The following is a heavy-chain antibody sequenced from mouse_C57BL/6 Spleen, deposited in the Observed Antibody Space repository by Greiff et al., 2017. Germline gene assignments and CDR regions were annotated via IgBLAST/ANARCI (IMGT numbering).Heavy chain of an antibody. CDR3: ARRGAYYESFFDD. Sequence: VQLQQSGAELMKPGASVKLSCTATGYTFTGYWIEWVKQRPGHGLEWIGGILPGSGGTNYNEKFKGKATFTADTSSNTAYMQLSSLTTEDSAIYYCARRGAYYESFFDDWGQGTTLTVSS. CDR2: ILPGSGGT. J-gene: IGHJ2*01. V-gene: IGHV1-9*01. D-gene: IGHD2-10*01. CDR1: GYTFTGYW.